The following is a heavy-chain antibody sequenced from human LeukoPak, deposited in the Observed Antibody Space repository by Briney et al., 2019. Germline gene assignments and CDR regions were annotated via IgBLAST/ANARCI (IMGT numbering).Heavy chain of an antibody. V-gene: IGHV3-30*03. CDR3: AREISLRYCSGGSCYSEPGNFDY. J-gene: IGHJ4*02. D-gene: IGHD2-15*01. CDR1: GFTFSSYG. Sequence: GGSLRLSCAASGFTFSSYGMHWVRQAPGKGLEWVAVISYDGSNKYYADSVKGRFTISRDNSKNTLYLQMNSLRAEDTAVYYCAREISLRYCSGGSCYSEPGNFDYWGQGTLVTVSS. CDR2: ISYDGSNK.